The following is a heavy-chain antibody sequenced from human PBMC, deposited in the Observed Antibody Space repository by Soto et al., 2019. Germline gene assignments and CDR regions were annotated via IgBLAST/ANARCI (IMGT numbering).Heavy chain of an antibody. J-gene: IGHJ4*02. CDR1: GGSISSSNW. CDR3: ATRNQDPRITGSFDY. D-gene: IGHD1-20*01. Sequence: SETLSLTCAVSGGSISSSNWWSWVRQPPGKGLEWIGEIYHSGSTNYNPSLKSRVTISVDKSKNRFSLKLSSVTAADTAVYYCATRNQDPRITGSFDYWGQGTLVTVSS. CDR2: IYHSGST. V-gene: IGHV4-4*02.